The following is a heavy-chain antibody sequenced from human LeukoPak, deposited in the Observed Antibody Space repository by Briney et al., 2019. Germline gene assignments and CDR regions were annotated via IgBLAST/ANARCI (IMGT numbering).Heavy chain of an antibody. J-gene: IGHJ6*02. CDR3: ARELRYCSGASCYFKYYGMDV. V-gene: IGHV3-53*01. CDR2: IYSGGST. CDR1: GFTVSSNY. D-gene: IGHD2-15*01. Sequence: PGGSLRLSCAVSGFTVSSNYMSWVRQAPGKGLEWVSVIYSGGSTHYADSVKGRFTISRDNSKNTLYLQMNSLRAEDTAVYYCARELRYCSGASCYFKYYGMDVWGQGTTVTVFS.